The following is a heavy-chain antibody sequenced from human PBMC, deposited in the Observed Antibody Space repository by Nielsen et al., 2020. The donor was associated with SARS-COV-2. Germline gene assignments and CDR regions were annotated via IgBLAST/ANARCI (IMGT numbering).Heavy chain of an antibody. CDR2: IYTSGST. J-gene: IGHJ6*02. CDR3: ARDYDILTGYYYYGMDV. CDR1: GGSISSYY. D-gene: IGHD3-9*01. Sequence: SETLSLTCTVSGGSISSYYWSWIRQPAGKGLEWIGRIYTSGSTNYNPSLKSRVTMSVDTSKNQFSLKLSSVTAADTAVYYCARDYDILTGYYYYGMDVWGQGTTATVSS. V-gene: IGHV4-4*07.